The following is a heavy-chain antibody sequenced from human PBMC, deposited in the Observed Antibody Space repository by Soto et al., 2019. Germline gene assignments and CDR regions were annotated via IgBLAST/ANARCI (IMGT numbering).Heavy chain of an antibody. V-gene: IGHV1-18*01. CDR3: ARAYYDFWSGYSSYYFDY. CDR1: GYTFTSYG. J-gene: IGHJ4*02. D-gene: IGHD3-3*01. CDR2: ISAYNGNT. Sequence: ASVKVSCKASGYTFTSYGISLVRQAPGQGLEWMGWISAYNGNTNYAQKLQGRVTMTTDTSTSTAYMELRSLRSDDTAVYYCARAYYDFWSGYSSYYFDYWGQGTLVTVSS.